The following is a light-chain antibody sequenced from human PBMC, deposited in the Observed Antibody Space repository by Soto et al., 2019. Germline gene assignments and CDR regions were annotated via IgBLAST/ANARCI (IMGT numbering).Light chain of an antibody. J-gene: IGKJ1*01. CDR1: QGVSGC. Sequence: DIQLTQSPSSVSASVGDRVTITCRASQGVSGCLAWYQQKPGKAPKLLVYATSSLQSGVPSRFSGGGSETDFTLTISSLQPEDFATYYCQQANTFPWTFGQGTKVEIK. CDR2: ATS. V-gene: IGKV1-12*02. CDR3: QQANTFPWT.